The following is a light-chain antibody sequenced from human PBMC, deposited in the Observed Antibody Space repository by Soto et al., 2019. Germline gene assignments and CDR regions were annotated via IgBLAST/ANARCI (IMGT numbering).Light chain of an antibody. CDR2: DAS. J-gene: IGKJ4*01. CDR3: QQFNDFPLT. Sequence: IQLTQSPSSLSASVGDRVSITCRAGQDISSALAWYQQKPGKAPKLLLYDASSLDAGVPSRFSGSGSGTDFTLSITSLRPEDFATYYCQQFNDFPLTFGGGTKVQIK. CDR1: QDISSA. V-gene: IGKV1D-13*01.